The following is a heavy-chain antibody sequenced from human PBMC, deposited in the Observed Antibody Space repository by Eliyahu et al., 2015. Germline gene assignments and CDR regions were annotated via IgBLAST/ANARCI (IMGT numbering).Heavy chain of an antibody. CDR1: GFTFSSYW. Sequence: EVQLVESGGNLVQPGGSLRLSCAASGFTFSSYWMHWVRQAPEKGLVXVSRISXDGSTTTYADSVKGRFTISRDNARNTLYLQMNSLRAEDTAVYYCTGSTLANWFDPWGQGTLVTVSS. CDR3: TGSTLANWFDP. J-gene: IGHJ5*02. CDR2: ISXDGSTT. D-gene: IGHD6-13*01. V-gene: IGHV3-74*01.